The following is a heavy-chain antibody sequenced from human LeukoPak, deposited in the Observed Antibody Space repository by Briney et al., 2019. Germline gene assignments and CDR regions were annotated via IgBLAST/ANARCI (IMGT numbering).Heavy chain of an antibody. D-gene: IGHD3-10*01. J-gene: IGHJ6*02. CDR2: IIPIFGTA. CDR1: GGTFSSYA. CDR3: ARERSTYYYGSGSESKYYYGMDV. Sequence: ASVKVSCKASGGTFSSYAISWVRQAPGQGLEWMGGIIPIFGTANYAQKFQGRVTITADESTSTAHMELSSLRSEDTAVYYCARERSTYYYGSGSESKYYYGMDVWGQGTTVTVSS. V-gene: IGHV1-69*13.